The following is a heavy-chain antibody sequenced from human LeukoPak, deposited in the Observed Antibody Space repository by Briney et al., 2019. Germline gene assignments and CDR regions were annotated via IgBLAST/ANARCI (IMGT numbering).Heavy chain of an antibody. V-gene: IGHV3-48*01. CDR3: ARVRGSYHFDY. J-gene: IGHJ4*02. CDR2: ITSSSSAI. D-gene: IGHD1-26*01. CDR1: GFTFSGYS. Sequence: GGSLRPSCAASGFTFSGYSMNWVRQAPGKGLEWVSYITSSSSAIYYADSVKGRFTISRDNARNSLYLQMNSLRAEDTAVYYCARVRGSYHFDYWGQGTLVTVSS.